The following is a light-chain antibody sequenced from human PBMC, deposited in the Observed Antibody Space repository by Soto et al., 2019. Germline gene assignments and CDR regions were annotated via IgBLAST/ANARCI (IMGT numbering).Light chain of an antibody. CDR3: QQRSNLPPSLT. CDR2: DAS. CDR1: QSVSSY. J-gene: IGKJ4*01. V-gene: IGKV3-11*01. Sequence: IVLTQAPATLSLSPGERATLSCMASQSVSSYLAWYQQKPCQAPRLLIYDASNRATGIPARFSGSGYGPDFTLTISSLEPEDFSVYYCQQRSNLPPSLTFGGGTQVEIK.